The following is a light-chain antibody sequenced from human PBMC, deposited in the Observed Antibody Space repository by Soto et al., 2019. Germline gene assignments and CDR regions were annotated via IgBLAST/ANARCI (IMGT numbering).Light chain of an antibody. CDR3: QPTNSFPPT. Sequence: DIQLAQSPSSVSASVGDRVTITCRASQGIGSWLAWYQQKPGKAPKLLIYAASSLQSGVPSRFSGSGSGKDFTLTISSLQPEDFASYHCQPTNSFPPTFGGGTRVEIQ. CDR1: QGIGSW. CDR2: AAS. V-gene: IGKV1D-12*01. J-gene: IGKJ4*01.